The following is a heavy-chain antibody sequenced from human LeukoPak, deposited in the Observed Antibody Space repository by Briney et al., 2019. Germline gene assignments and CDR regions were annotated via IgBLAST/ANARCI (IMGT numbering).Heavy chain of an antibody. CDR1: GYTFTNYG. D-gene: IGHD3-10*01. CDR3: ARGGHRRYYYTSGSAFDP. J-gene: IGHJ5*02. Sequence: GASVKVSCKASGYTFTNYGNSWVRQAPGQGLEWMGWIRAYNGNTQYAQNLQGRVTMTTDTSTSTAYMELKSLRSDDTAVYYCARGGHRRYYYTSGSAFDPWGQGTLVTVSS. V-gene: IGHV1-18*01. CDR2: IRAYNGNT.